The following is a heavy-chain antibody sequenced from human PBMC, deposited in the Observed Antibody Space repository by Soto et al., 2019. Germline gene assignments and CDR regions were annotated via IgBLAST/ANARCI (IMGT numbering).Heavy chain of an antibody. V-gene: IGHV1-46*01. J-gene: IGHJ4*02. Sequence: QVQLVQSGAEVKKPGTSVKVSCKASGDTVTDYYIHWVRQAPGQGLEWMGTVNPSGGHTTYAQNFLGRITMTSDTSTSTLYMELTSLTSEDTAVYYCARGGHVVVVTAALDFWGQGTLVTVSS. CDR3: ARGGHVVVVTAALDF. CDR1: GDTVTDYY. CDR2: VNPSGGHT. D-gene: IGHD2-21*02.